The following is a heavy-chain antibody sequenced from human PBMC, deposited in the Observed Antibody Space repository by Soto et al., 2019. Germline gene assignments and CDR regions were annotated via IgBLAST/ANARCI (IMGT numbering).Heavy chain of an antibody. D-gene: IGHD6-13*01. V-gene: IGHV4-4*02. CDR1: GGSISSSNW. Sequence: SETLSLTCAVSGGSISSSNWWSWVRQPPGKGLEWIGEIYHSGSTNYNPSLKSRVTISVDKSKNQFSLKLSSVTAADTAVYYCARLLGTLYSSSWYGLRGLATTPRTYDAFDIWGQGTMVTVSS. CDR2: IYHSGST. CDR3: ARLLGTLYSSSWYGLRGLATTPRTYDAFDI. J-gene: IGHJ3*02.